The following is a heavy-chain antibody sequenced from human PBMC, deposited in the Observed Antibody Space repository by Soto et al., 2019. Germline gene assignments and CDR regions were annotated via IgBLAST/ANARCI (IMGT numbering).Heavy chain of an antibody. D-gene: IGHD2-21*02. J-gene: IGHJ4*02. Sequence: PLETLSLTCAVSGGSISSGGYSWSWIRQPPGKGLEWIGYIYHSGSTYYNPSLKSRVTISVNTSKNQFSLNLSSVTAADRAVYYCARGAYCGGDCFHYFDYWGQGTLVTVSS. V-gene: IGHV4-30-2*01. CDR1: GGSISSGGYS. CDR3: ARGAYCGGDCFHYFDY. CDR2: IYHSGST.